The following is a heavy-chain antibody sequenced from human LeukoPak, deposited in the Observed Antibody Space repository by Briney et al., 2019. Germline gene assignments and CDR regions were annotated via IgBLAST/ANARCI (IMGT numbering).Heavy chain of an antibody. CDR2: IYTSGST. CDR3: ARDHRYFDWLVFDP. D-gene: IGHD3-9*01. J-gene: IGHJ5*02. CDR1: GGSISSYY. Sequence: PSETLSLTCTVSGGSISSYYWSWIRQPAGKGLEWIGRIYTSGSTNYNPSLKSRVTMSVDTSKNQFSLKLSSVTAAATAVYYCARDHRYFDWLVFDPWGQGTLVTVSS. V-gene: IGHV4-4*07.